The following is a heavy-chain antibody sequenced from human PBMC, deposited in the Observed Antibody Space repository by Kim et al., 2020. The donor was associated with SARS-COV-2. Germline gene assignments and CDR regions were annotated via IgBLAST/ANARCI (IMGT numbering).Heavy chain of an antibody. V-gene: IGHV1-3*01. CDR1: GYTFTSYA. D-gene: IGHD6-19*01. Sequence: ASVKVSCKASGYTFTSYAMHWVRQAPGQRLEWMGWINAGNGNTKYSQKFQGRVTITRDTSASTAYMELSSLRSEDTAVYYCASPSSGLGDFDIWGQGTMVTVSS. J-gene: IGHJ3*02. CDR2: INAGNGNT. CDR3: ASPSSGLGDFDI.